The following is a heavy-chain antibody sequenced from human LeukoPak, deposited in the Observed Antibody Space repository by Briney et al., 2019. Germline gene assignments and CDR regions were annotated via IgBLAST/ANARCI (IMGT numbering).Heavy chain of an antibody. CDR1: GFTVSSNY. D-gene: IGHD6-19*01. Sequence: PGGSLRLSCAASGFTVSSNYMSWVRQAPGKGLEWVSVIYSGGSTYYADSVKGRFTIPRDNSKNTLYLQMNSLRAEDTAVYYCARVSGYSSGWSSFDYWGQGTLVTVSS. CDR3: ARVSGYSSGWSSFDY. V-gene: IGHV3-53*01. J-gene: IGHJ4*02. CDR2: IYSGGST.